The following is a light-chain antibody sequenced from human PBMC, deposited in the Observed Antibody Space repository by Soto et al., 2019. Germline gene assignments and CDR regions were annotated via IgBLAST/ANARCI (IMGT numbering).Light chain of an antibody. CDR3: SSYTGSSTYVV. J-gene: IGLJ2*01. CDR1: SSDVGGYNY. Sequence: QSVLTQPASVSGSPGQSITISCTGTSSDVGGYNYVFWYQQHPGKAPKLMIYDVSNRPSGVSNRFSGSKSANTASLTISGLQAEDEADYYCSSYTGSSTYVVFGGGTKLTVL. CDR2: DVS. V-gene: IGLV2-14*01.